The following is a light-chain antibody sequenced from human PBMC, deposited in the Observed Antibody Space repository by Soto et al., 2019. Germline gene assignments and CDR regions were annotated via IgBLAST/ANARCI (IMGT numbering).Light chain of an antibody. V-gene: IGKV3-15*01. Sequence: EIVMTQSPATLSVSPGERATLSCRASQSVSSNLAWYQQKPGQAPRLLIYGASTRATGIPARFSGSGSDTEFTLTISSLQSEDFAVYYCQQYNNWPRTFGQGTKVEIK. CDR2: GAS. CDR3: QQYNNWPRT. CDR1: QSVSSN. J-gene: IGKJ1*01.